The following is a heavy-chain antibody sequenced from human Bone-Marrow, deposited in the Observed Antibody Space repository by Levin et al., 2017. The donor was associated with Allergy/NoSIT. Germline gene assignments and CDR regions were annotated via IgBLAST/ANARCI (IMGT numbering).Heavy chain of an antibody. CDR2: MNPRGGST. CDR3: ARGRDYYYYMDV. CDR1: GYTFTSYY. J-gene: IGHJ6*03. V-gene: IGHV1-46*01. Sequence: ASVKVSCKASGYTFTSYYLHWVRQAPGQGLEWMGIMNPRGGSTTYAQKFQGRVTMTTDTSTTTAYMELRSLRSDDTAVYYCARGRDYYYYMDVWGKGTTVTVSS.